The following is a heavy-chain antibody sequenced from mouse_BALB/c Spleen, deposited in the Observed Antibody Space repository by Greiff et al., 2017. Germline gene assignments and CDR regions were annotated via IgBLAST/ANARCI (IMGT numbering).Heavy chain of an antibody. Sequence: QVQLQQSGPELVKPGASVKISCKASGYAFSSSWMNWVKQRPGQGLEWIGRIYPGDGDTNYNGKFKGKATLTADKSSSTAYMQLSSLTSVDSAVYFCARGSSYEAWFAYWGQGTLVTVSA. J-gene: IGHJ3*01. CDR3: ARGSSYEAWFAY. V-gene: IGHV1-82*01. CDR2: IYPGDGDT. CDR1: GYAFSSSW. D-gene: IGHD1-1*01.